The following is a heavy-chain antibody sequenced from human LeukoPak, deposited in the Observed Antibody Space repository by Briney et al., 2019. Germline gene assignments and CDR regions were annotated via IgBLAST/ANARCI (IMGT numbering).Heavy chain of an antibody. CDR1: GLILSNYG. CDR3: AKRGVVIRVILVGFHKEANYFDS. D-gene: IGHD3-22*01. Sequence: KSGGSLRLSCAVSGLILSNYGMSWVRQAPGKGLEWVAGISDSGGRTNYADSVKGRFTISRDNPKNTLYLQMNSLRVEDTAVYFCAKRGVVIRVILVGFHKEANYFDSWGQGALVTVSS. J-gene: IGHJ4*02. CDR2: ISDSGGRT. V-gene: IGHV3-23*01.